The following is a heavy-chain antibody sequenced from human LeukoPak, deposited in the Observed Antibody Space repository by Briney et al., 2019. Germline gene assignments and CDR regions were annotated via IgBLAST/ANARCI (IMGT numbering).Heavy chain of an antibody. CDR3: TRGNFWSGFYGMDV. D-gene: IGHD3-3*01. Sequence: GGPLRLSCAASGFTFSDHYMDWVRQAPGKGLEWVSRIRTKAKSYTTEYAASVKGRFTISRDDSKNALYLQMNSLKTEDTAVYYCTRGNFWSGFYGMDVWGQGTTVIVSS. CDR1: GFTFSDHY. V-gene: IGHV3-72*01. CDR2: IRTKAKSYTT. J-gene: IGHJ6*02.